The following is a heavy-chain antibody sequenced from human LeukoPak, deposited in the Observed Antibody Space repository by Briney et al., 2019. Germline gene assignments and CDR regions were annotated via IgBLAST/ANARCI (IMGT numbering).Heavy chain of an antibody. CDR1: GFTFSSYW. CDR3: ARDRSHYGSGSYFWFDP. V-gene: IGHV3-74*01. CDR2: IASDGSST. D-gene: IGHD3-10*01. Sequence: GGSLRLSCAAPGFTFSSYWMNWVRQAPGKGLVWVSRIASDGSSTTYADSVKGRFSISRDNSKNTLYLQMNSLRAEDTAVYYCARDRSHYGSGSYFWFDPWGQGTLVTVSS. J-gene: IGHJ5*02.